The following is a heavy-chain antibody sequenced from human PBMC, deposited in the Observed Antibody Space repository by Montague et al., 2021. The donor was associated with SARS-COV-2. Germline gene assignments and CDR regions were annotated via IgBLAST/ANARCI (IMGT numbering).Heavy chain of an antibody. Sequence: SETLSLTCTVSGGSINYYYWHWLRQSAWKGLEWIGRIYSSGNTNSNPSLASRVIMSVDLSQKQFSLKLNSVTAADTAVYYCARGDHPTTASRYFFDSWGQGALVTVSS. V-gene: IGHV4-4*07. CDR3: ARGDHPTTASRYFFDS. D-gene: IGHD1-26*01. J-gene: IGHJ4*02. CDR2: IYSSGNT. CDR1: GGSINYYY.